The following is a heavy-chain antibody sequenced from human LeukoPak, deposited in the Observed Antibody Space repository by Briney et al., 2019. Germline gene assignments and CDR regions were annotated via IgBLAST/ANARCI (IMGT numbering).Heavy chain of an antibody. J-gene: IGHJ4*02. CDR2: IYHSGST. D-gene: IGHD6-13*01. CDR3: ARRQLVRSGVDY. Sequence: PSETLSLTCAVSGYSISSGYYWGWIRQPPGKGLEWIGSIYHSGSTYYNPSLKSRVTISVDTSKNQFSLKLSSVTAADTAVYYCARRQLVRSGVDYWGQGTLVTVSS. V-gene: IGHV4-38-2*01. CDR1: GYSISSGYY.